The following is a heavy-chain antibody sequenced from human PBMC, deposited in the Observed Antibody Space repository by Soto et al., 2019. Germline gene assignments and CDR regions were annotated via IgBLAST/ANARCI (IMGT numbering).Heavy chain of an antibody. CDR1: GFTFDDYA. CDR3: AKDNKRGGYYYYYYMDV. CDR2: ISWNSGSI. J-gene: IGHJ6*03. Sequence: DVQLVESGGGLVQPGRSLRLSCAASGFTFDDYAMHWVRQAPGKGLEWVSGISWNSGSIGYADSVKGRFTISRDNAKNSLYLQMNSLRAEDTALYYCAKDNKRGGYYYYYYMDVWGKGTTVTVSS. V-gene: IGHV3-9*01. D-gene: IGHD3-3*01.